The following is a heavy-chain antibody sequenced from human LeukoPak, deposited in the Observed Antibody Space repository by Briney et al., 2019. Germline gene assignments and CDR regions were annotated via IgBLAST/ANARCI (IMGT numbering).Heavy chain of an antibody. CDR3: AKDTGGNGAYFYAMDV. J-gene: IGHJ6*02. CDR1: GFAFHNYA. D-gene: IGHD4-23*01. CDR2: INWNSDTK. V-gene: IGHV3-9*01. Sequence: PGRSLRLSCVGSGFAFHNYAMHWVRRPPGKGLEWVSAINWNSDTKAYADSVKGRFTISRDRARNSLYLQMDSLRPEDTALYSCAKDTGGNGAYFYAMDVWGQGPRSPSP.